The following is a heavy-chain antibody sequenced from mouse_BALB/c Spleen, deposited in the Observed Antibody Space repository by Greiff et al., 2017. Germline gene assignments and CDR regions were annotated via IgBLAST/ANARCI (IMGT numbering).Heavy chain of an antibody. CDR3: AKEHDYVYGIDY. CDR1: GFSLTGYG. D-gene: IGHD2-4*01. CDR2: IWGDGST. Sequence: QVQLQESGPGLVAPSQSLSITCTVSGFSLTGYGVNWVRQPPGKGLEWLGMIWGDGSTNYNSALKSRLSISKDNSKSQVFLKMNSLQTDDTATYYCAKEHDYVYGIDYWGQGTSVTVSS. V-gene: IGHV2-6-7*01. J-gene: IGHJ4*01.